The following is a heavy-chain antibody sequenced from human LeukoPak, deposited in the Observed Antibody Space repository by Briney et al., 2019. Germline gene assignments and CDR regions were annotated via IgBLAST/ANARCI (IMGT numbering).Heavy chain of an antibody. CDR1: GDSISSYY. Sequence: SETLSLTCTVSGDSISSYYWSWIRQPPGKGLEWIGYIYYSGSTNYNPSLKSRVTISVDTSKNQFSLKLSSVTAADTAVYYCARDRKDSYNYYGMDVWGQGTTVTVSS. J-gene: IGHJ6*02. V-gene: IGHV4-59*01. CDR3: ARDRKDSYNYYGMDV. CDR2: IYYSGST.